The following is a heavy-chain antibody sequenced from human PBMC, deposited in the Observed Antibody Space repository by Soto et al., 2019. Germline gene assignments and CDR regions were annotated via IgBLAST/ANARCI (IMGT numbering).Heavy chain of an antibody. Sequence: GGSLRLSCAASGFTFSSYSMNWVRQAPGKGLEWVSSISSSSSYIYYADSVKGRFTISRDNAKNSLYLQMNSLRAEDTAVYYCARDRIQLWFPRDYYYHGMDVWGQGTTVTVSS. D-gene: IGHD5-18*01. J-gene: IGHJ6*02. CDR3: ARDRIQLWFPRDYYYHGMDV. V-gene: IGHV3-21*01. CDR1: GFTFSSYS. CDR2: ISSSSSYI.